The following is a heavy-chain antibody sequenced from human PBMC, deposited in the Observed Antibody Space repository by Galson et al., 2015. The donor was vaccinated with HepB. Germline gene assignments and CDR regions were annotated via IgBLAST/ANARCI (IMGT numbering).Heavy chain of an antibody. J-gene: IGHJ2*01. Sequence: SVKVSCKASGGTFSRYAITWVRQAPGQGLAWMGRIIPILDITNYAQKFQGRVTITADKSTTTAYMELSSLRSEDTAVYYCARIAAPGYLYFDHWGRGTLVTVSS. CDR3: ARIAAPGYLYFDH. V-gene: IGHV1-69*04. CDR1: GGTFSRYA. D-gene: IGHD6-13*01. CDR2: IIPILDIT.